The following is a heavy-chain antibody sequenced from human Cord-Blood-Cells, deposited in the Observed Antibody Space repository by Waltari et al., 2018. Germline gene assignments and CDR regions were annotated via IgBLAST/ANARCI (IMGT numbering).Heavy chain of an antibody. D-gene: IGHD3-16*01. CDR3: ARALGGGYYGMDV. J-gene: IGHJ6*02. V-gene: IGHV1-2*06. CDR1: GYTFTGYY. CDR2: INPDSGGT. Sequence: QVQLVQSGAEVKKPGASVKVSCKASGYTFTGYYMHWMRQDTGQGLELMGRINPDSGGTNYAQNVQGRVTMTRDTSISTAYMELSRLRSDDTAVYYCARALGGGYYGMDVWGQGTTVTVSS.